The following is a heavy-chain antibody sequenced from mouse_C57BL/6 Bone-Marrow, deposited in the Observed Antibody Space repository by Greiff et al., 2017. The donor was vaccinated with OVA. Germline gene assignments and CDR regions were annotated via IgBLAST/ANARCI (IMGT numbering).Heavy chain of an antibody. J-gene: IGHJ3*01. CDR3: ARDRYYGSSPGFAY. D-gene: IGHD1-1*01. V-gene: IGHV1-19*01. CDR1: GYTFTDYY. CDR2: INPYNGGT. Sequence: VQLQQSGPVLVKPGASVKMSCKASGYTFTDYYMNWVKQSHGKSLEWIGVINPYNGGTSYNQKFKGKATLTVDKSSSTAYMELNSLTSEDSAVYYCARDRYYGSSPGFAYWGQGTLVTVSA.